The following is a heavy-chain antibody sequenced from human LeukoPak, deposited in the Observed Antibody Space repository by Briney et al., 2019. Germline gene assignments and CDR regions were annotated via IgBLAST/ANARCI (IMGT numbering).Heavy chain of an antibody. J-gene: IGHJ3*01. CDR3: ARDGTNGTFDV. Sequence: GGSLRLSCVASGFTFDYDAMSWVRQGPGRGLEWVSGIGWNGGTTVYAGSVKGRFTISRDNAKNSLYLQMNSLRIEDTVLYYCARDGTNGTFDVWGQGTMVTVYS. D-gene: IGHD2-8*01. V-gene: IGHV3-20*04. CDR2: IGWNGGTT. CDR1: GFTFDYDA.